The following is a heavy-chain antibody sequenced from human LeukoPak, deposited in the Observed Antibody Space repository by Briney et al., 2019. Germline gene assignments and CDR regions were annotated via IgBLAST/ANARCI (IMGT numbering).Heavy chain of an antibody. Sequence: PSETLSLTCTVSGGSINSNYWSWIRQPPGKGLEWIGNIYYSGSTSYNPSLKSRVTISVDTSKTQLSLKVSSVTAADTAMYYCAGPGIAAAGWGQGTMVTVSS. V-gene: IGHV4-59*01. CDR1: GGSINSNY. D-gene: IGHD6-13*01. J-gene: IGHJ3*01. CDR3: AGPGIAAAG. CDR2: IYYSGST.